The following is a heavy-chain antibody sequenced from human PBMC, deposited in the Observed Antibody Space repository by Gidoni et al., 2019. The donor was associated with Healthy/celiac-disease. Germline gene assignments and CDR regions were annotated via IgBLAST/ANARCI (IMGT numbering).Heavy chain of an antibody. CDR2: ISYDGSNK. J-gene: IGHJ4*02. V-gene: IGHV3-30*01. D-gene: IGHD3-22*01. Sequence: QVQLVESGGGVVQPGRSLRLSCAASGFTFSSYAMHWVRQAPGKGLEWVAVISYDGSNKYYADSVKGRFTISRDNSKNTLYLQMNSLRAEDTAVYYCARDINYYDSSGYLDYWGQGTLVTVSS. CDR3: ARDINYYDSSGYLDY. CDR1: GFTFSSYA.